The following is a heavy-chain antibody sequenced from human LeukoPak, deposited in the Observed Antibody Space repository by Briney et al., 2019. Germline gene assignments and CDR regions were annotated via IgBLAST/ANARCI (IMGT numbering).Heavy chain of an antibody. CDR2: ISSSSSYI. V-gene: IGHV3-21*01. CDR3: ARDKEVGYDSSGYPYYFDY. Sequence: GGSLRLSCAASGFTFSSYSMNWVRQAPGKGLEWVSSISSSSSYIYYADLVKGRFTISRDNAKNSLYLQMNSLRAEDTAVYYCARDKEVGYDSSGYPYYFDYWGQGTLVTVSS. D-gene: IGHD3-22*01. CDR1: GFTFSSYS. J-gene: IGHJ4*02.